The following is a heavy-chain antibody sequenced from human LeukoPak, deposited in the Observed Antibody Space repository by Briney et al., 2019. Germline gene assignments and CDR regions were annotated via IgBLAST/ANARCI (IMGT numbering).Heavy chain of an antibody. D-gene: IGHD4-4*01. Sequence: PSETLSLTCTVSGGSISIYYWGCIRQPAGKGMECIGRIYSIGSTNYDPSLKSRITMSVDTSKSQFSLKLSSVAAADAVVYFCARVSSTYSNYIYYYYSMDGWGQGTTVTVSS. CDR2: IYSIGST. CDR3: ARVSSTYSNYIYYYYSMDG. J-gene: IGHJ6*02. CDR1: GGSISIYY. V-gene: IGHV4-4*07.